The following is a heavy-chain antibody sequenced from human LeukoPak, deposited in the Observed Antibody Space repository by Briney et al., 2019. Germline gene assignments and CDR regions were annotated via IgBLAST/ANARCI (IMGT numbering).Heavy chain of an antibody. D-gene: IGHD2-2*01. CDR3: ARGNMRYCSSTSCYDDYYYYYMDV. V-gene: IGHV4-61*02. CDR1: GGSISSGSYY. J-gene: IGHJ6*03. CDR2: IYTSGST. Sequence: PSETLSLTCTVSGGSISSGSYYWSWIRQPAGKGLEWIGRIYTSGSTNYNPSLKSRVTISVDTSKNQFSLKLSSVTAADTAVYYCARGNMRYCSSTSCYDDYYYYYMDVWGKGTTVTISS.